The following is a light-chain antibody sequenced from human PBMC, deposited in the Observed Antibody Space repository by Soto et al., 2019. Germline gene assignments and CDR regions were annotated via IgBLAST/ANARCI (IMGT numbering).Light chain of an antibody. CDR2: EVT. V-gene: IGLV2-14*01. J-gene: IGLJ1*01. Sequence: QSALTPPASVSGSPGQSSTISCTGTSGDIGSYNRVSWYQQHPGKATKLIIYEVTDRPSGVSNRFSGSKSGNTASLTISGLQAEDEAEYYCSSYTNINTRACVFGTGTKVTVL. CDR1: SGDIGSYNR. CDR3: SSYTNINTRACV.